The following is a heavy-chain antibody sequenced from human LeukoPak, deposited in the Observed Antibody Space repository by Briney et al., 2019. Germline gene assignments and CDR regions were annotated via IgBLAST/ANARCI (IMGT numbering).Heavy chain of an antibody. J-gene: IGHJ6*02. V-gene: IGHV3-74*01. CDR2: INSDGSST. Sequence: GGSLRLSCAGSGFTFSSYWMHWVRQAPGKGLVWVSRINSDGSSTSYADSVRGRFTISRDNAKNTLYLQMNSLRAEDTAVYYCARGQKWELLGVTYYYYGMDVWGQGTTVTVSS. CDR3: ARGQKWELLGVTYYYYGMDV. D-gene: IGHD1-26*01. CDR1: GFTFSSYW.